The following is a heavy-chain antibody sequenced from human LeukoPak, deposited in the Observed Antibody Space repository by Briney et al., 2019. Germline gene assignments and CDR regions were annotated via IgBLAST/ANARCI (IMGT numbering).Heavy chain of an antibody. J-gene: IGHJ5*02. Sequence: ASVKVSCKASGYTFTSNGISWVRQAPGQGGEWRGWISAYNGHTNYAQKLQGRVTMTTDTSTSTAYMELRSLRSDDTAVYYCARGGGYGDYVYWFDPWGQGTLVTVSS. CDR1: GYTFTSNG. CDR3: ARGGGYGDYVYWFDP. V-gene: IGHV1-18*01. D-gene: IGHD4-17*01. CDR2: ISAYNGHT.